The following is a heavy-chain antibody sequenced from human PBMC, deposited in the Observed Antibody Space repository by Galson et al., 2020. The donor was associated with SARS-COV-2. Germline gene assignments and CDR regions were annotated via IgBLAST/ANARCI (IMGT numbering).Heavy chain of an antibody. CDR2: IFYSGNT. CDR3: ARLVIAFVGGDY. V-gene: IGHV4-39*01. J-gene: IGHJ4*02. CDR1: GDSIGSSTYY. Sequence: ETSETLSLTCTVSGDSIGSSTYYWGWIRQPPGKGLEWVGSIFYSGNTYYNPSLKSRVTISVDTSKNQFSLKMSSVTAADTAVYYCARLVIAFVGGDYWGQGTLVTVSS. D-gene: IGHD3-16*01.